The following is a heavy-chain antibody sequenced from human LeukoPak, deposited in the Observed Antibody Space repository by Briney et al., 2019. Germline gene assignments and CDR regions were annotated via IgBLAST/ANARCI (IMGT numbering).Heavy chain of an antibody. CDR1: KFAFSSYA. CDR2: ISGGGGNS. Sequence: GGSLRLSCAASKFAFSSYAMSWVRQAPGKGLEWVSAISGGGGNSYYADCVKGRFTISRDNSKNTLYLQMNSLRAEDTAVYYCGKNRYSGSLSPFDIWGQGTMVTVSS. V-gene: IGHV3-23*01. D-gene: IGHD1-26*01. J-gene: IGHJ3*02. CDR3: GKNRYSGSLSPFDI.